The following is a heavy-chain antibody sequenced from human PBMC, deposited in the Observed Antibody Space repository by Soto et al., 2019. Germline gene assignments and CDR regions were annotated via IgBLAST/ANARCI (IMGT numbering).Heavy chain of an antibody. CDR1: GGSISSGGYS. CDR3: ARLEGANLGFDY. D-gene: IGHD1-26*01. J-gene: IGHJ4*02. CDR2: IYHSGST. V-gene: IGHV4-30-2*01. Sequence: PSETLSLTCAVSGGSISSGGYSWSWIRQPPGKGLEWIGYIYHSGSTYYNPSLKSRVTISVDRSKSQFSLKLSSVTAADTAVYYCARLEGANLGFDYWGQGTLVTVSS.